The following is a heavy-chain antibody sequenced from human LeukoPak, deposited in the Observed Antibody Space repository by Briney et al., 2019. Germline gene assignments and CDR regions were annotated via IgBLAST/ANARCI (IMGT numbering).Heavy chain of an antibody. J-gene: IGHJ4*02. D-gene: IGHD6-19*01. CDR3: AREAAVAGFDY. CDR2: ISNNNSTI. V-gene: IGHV3-48*01. Sequence: GGSLRLSCAASGFTFSSYEMNWVRQAPGKGLEWVSHISNNNSTIYYADSVKGRFTISRDNSKNTLYLQMNSLRAEDTAVYYCAREAAVAGFDYWGQGTLVTVSS. CDR1: GFTFSSYE.